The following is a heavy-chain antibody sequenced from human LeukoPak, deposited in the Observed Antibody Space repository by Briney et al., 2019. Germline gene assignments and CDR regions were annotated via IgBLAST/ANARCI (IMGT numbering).Heavy chain of an antibody. Sequence: GGSLRLSCAASGFTFSSYAMSWVRQAPGKGLEWVSAISGSGASTYYADSVKGRFTISRDNSKNTLYLQMNSLRAEDTAVYYCAKDDYGDDIFDYWGQGTLVTVSS. D-gene: IGHD4-17*01. J-gene: IGHJ4*02. CDR3: AKDDYGDDIFDY. V-gene: IGHV3-23*01. CDR2: ISGSGAST. CDR1: GFTFSSYA.